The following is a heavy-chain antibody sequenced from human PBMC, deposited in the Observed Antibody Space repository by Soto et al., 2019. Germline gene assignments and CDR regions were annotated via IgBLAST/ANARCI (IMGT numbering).Heavy chain of an antibody. CDR2: IYYSGST. Sequence: SETLSLTCTVSGGSISSGDHYWSWIRQPPGKGLEWIGYIYYSGSTYYNPSLKSRVTISVDTSKNQFSLKLSSVTAADTAVYYCARWLGYGPHFDYWGQGTLVTVSS. CDR3: ARWLGYGPHFDY. V-gene: IGHV4-30-4*01. D-gene: IGHD5-12*01. J-gene: IGHJ4*02. CDR1: GGSISSGDHY.